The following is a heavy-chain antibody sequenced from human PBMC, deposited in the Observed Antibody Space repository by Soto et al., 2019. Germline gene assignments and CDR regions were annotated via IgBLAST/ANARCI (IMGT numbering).Heavy chain of an antibody. V-gene: IGHV4-30-2*01. J-gene: IGHJ4*02. CDR2: IYHSGST. CDR1: GGSISSGGYS. D-gene: IGHD5-12*01. Sequence: QLQLQESGSGLVKPSQTLSLTCAVSGGSISSGGYSWSWIRQPPGKGLEWIGYIYHSGSTYYNPSLKRRVTISVGGTKTQSALQLSAVTAADTAVFYCAAGGGLPRYYWGQGTLVTVSS. CDR3: AAGGGLPRYY.